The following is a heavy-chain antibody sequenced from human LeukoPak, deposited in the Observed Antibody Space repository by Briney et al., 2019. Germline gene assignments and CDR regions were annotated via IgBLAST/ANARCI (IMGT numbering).Heavy chain of an antibody. D-gene: IGHD3-16*01. CDR3: ARDVSAGGANWFDH. J-gene: IGHJ5*02. Sequence: VASVKVSCKASGYTFTGYYIHLVGQAPGQGLEWMGWINPNSGGPNYAQKFQGRVTMTRDTSISTAYMEMSRLRSDDTAVYYCARDVSAGGANWFDHWGQGTLVTVSS. CDR2: INPNSGGP. V-gene: IGHV1-2*02. CDR1: GYTFTGYY.